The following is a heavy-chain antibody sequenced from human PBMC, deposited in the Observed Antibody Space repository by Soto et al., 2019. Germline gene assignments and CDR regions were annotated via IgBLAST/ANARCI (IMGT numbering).Heavy chain of an antibody. CDR3: ARDLWGYCGTDCYPLDV. CDR2: MYNTGST. D-gene: IGHD2-21*02. CDR1: GGSIIRYY. J-gene: IGHJ6*02. Sequence: SETLSLTCTVSGGSIIRYYWSWIRQPSGKGLEWIGYMYNTGSTVYNPSFKSRVTTSVDTSKNQFSLKLNSVTAADTAVYYCARDLWGYCGTDCYPLDVWGQGTTVTVS. V-gene: IGHV4-59*01.